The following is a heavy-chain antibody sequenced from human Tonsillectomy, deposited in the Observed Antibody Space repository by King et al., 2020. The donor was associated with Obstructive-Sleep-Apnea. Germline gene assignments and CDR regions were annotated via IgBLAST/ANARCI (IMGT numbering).Heavy chain of an antibody. D-gene: IGHD3-10*01. Sequence: VQLQESGPGLVKPSETLSLTCTVSGDSIRSYYWNWLRQPPGKGLAWIAYIYYSGSTNYNPSLKSRVTISVDTSKNQFSLKVNSVTAADTAVYFCAREGSGSTLDYWGQGTLVTVSS. CDR1: GDSIRSYY. J-gene: IGHJ4*02. CDR2: IYYSGST. CDR3: AREGSGSTLDY. V-gene: IGHV4-59*01.